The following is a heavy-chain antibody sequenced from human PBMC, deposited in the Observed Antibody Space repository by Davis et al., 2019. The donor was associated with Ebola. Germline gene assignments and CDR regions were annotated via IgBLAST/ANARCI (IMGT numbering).Heavy chain of an antibody. CDR2: ISSNGGST. CDR1: GFTFSSYA. D-gene: IGHD3-10*01. V-gene: IGHV3-64D*08. J-gene: IGHJ5*02. Sequence: GESLKISCAASGFTFSSYAMSWVRQAPGKGLEYVSAISSNGGSTYYADSVKGRFTISRDNSKNTLYLQMSSLRAEDTAVYYCVKDATLLWFGWFDPWGQGTLVTVSS. CDR3: VKDATLLWFGWFDP.